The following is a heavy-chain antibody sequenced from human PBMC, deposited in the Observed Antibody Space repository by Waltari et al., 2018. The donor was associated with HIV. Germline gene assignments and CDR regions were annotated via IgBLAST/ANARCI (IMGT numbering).Heavy chain of an antibody. Sequence: EVQLVESGGGVVRPGGSLRLSCAASGFTFDDYGMSWVRQAPGKGLEWVSGINWNGGSTGYADSVKGRFTISRDNAKNSLYLQMNSLRAEDTALYYCARDSGGYSGYDSIYYYYGMDVWGQGTTVTVSS. J-gene: IGHJ6*02. D-gene: IGHD5-12*01. CDR1: GFTFDDYG. CDR2: INWNGGST. V-gene: IGHV3-20*04. CDR3: ARDSGGYSGYDSIYYYYGMDV.